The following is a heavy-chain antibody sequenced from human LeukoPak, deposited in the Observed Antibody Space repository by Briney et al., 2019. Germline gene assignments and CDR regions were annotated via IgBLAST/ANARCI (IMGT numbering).Heavy chain of an antibody. D-gene: IGHD3-10*01. CDR1: GGTFSSYA. J-gene: IGHJ5*02. CDR2: IIPIFGTA. Sequence: SVKVSCKASGGTFSSYAISWVRQAPGQGLEWMGGIIPIFGTANYAQKFQGRVTITADESTSTAYMELSSLRSEDTAVYYCAREVTPRGWFDPWGQGTLVTVSS. CDR3: AREVTPRGWFDP. V-gene: IGHV1-69*13.